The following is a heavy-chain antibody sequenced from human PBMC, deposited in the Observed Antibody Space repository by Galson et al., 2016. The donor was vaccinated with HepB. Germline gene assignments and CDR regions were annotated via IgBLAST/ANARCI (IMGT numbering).Heavy chain of an antibody. D-gene: IGHD3-9*01. Sequence: CAISGDSVSSNSAAWNWIRQSPSRGLEWLGRTYYRSRWYSDYAVSVTSRITINPDTSKNQFSLQLNSVTPEDAAIYYCARDHLLFESGDYDVLTGYSYHFYGMDVWGQGTLVTVSS. J-gene: IGHJ6*02. CDR2: TYYRSRWYS. CDR1: GDSVSSNSAA. V-gene: IGHV6-1*01. CDR3: ARDHLLFESGDYDVLTGYSYHFYGMDV.